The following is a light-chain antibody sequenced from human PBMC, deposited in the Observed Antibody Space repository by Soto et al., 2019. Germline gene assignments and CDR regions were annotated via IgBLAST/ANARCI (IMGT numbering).Light chain of an antibody. V-gene: IGKV1-5*01. CDR2: DAS. CDR3: QQYDSYWRT. J-gene: IGKJ1*01. CDR1: QSISSW. Sequence: DIQMTQSPSTLSASVADRLTITCRASQSISSWVAWYQQKPGKPPKLLIYDASSLESGVPSRFSGSGSGTDFSLTITSLQPDDSATYYCQQYDSYWRTFGQGTKVDIK.